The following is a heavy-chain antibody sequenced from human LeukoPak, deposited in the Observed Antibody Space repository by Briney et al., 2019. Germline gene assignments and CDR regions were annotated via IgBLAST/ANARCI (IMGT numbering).Heavy chain of an antibody. CDR3: ASATNAGDLWYYMDV. Sequence: GASVKVSCKASRYTFTGYYMHWVRQAPGQGLEWMGIINPSGGSTSYAQKFQGRVTMTRDMSTGTVYMELSSLRSEDTAVYYCASATNAGDLWYYMDVWGKGTTVTVSS. D-gene: IGHD2-8*01. J-gene: IGHJ6*03. CDR2: INPSGGST. V-gene: IGHV1-46*01. CDR1: RYTFTGYY.